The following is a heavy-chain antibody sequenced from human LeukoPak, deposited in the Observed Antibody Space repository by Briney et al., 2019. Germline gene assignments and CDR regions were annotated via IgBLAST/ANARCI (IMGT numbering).Heavy chain of an antibody. J-gene: IGHJ5*02. V-gene: IGHV3-30*18. Sequence: GGSLRLSCAASGFTLSSYGMHWVRQAPGKGLEWVAVISYDGSNKYYADSVKGRFTISRDNSKNTLYLQMNSLRAEDTAVYYCAKDRGGYEIVNWFDPWGQGTLVTVSS. D-gene: IGHD5-12*01. CDR3: AKDRGGYEIVNWFDP. CDR2: ISYDGSNK. CDR1: GFTLSSYG.